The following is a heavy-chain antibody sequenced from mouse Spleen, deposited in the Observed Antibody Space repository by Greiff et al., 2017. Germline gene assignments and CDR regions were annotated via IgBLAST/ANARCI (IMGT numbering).Heavy chain of an antibody. CDR2: INSNGGST. Sequence: EVQLVESGGGLVKLGGSLKLSCAASGFTFSSYYMSWVRQTPEKRLELVAAINSNGGSTYYPDTVKGRFTISRDNAKNTLYLQMSSLKSEDTALYYCASLITTAFYAMDYWGQGTSVTVSS. J-gene: IGHJ4*01. CDR1: GFTFSSYY. V-gene: IGHV5-6-2*01. D-gene: IGHD1-1*01. CDR3: ASLITTAFYAMDY.